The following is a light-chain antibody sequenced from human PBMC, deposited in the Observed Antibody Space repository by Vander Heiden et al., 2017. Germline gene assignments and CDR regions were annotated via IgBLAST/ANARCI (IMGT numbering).Light chain of an antibody. CDR2: AAS. V-gene: IGKV1-39*01. CDR1: QSISSY. CDR3: QQNDSAPPFT. Sequence: DIQMTQSPSSLSASVGDRVTITCRASQSISSYLNGYQQKPGKAPKLLIYAASSLQSGVPSRFSGSGSGTDFTLNISSLQPEDFSTYYCQQNDSAPPFTFGHGTKVDIK. J-gene: IGKJ3*01.